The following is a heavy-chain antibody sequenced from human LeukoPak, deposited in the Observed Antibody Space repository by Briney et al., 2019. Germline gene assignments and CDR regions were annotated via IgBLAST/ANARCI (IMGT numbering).Heavy chain of an antibody. CDR2: INWNGGST. CDR3: GREGVNGSYYKRVFDY. J-gene: IGHJ4*02. D-gene: IGHD1-26*01. Sequence: GGSLRLSCAASGFTFDDYGMSWVRQAPGKGLEWVSGINWNGGSTGYADSVKGRFTISRDNAKNSLYLQMNSLRAEDTALYYCGREGVNGSYYKRVFDYWGQGTLVTVSS. CDR1: GFTFDDYG. V-gene: IGHV3-20*04.